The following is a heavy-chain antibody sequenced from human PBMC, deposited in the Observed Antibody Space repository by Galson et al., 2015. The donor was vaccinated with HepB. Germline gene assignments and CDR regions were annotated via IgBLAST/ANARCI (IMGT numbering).Heavy chain of an antibody. J-gene: IGHJ4*02. CDR2: TWYDGSEK. Sequence: SLRLSCAASGFTFNRFGMHWVRQAPGKGLEWVAVTWYDGSEKYYANSVKGRFTISRDNSKNTLFLQKTGLTADDTAIYYCAKEAKWQSLLRRSFRHFDYWGRGTLVTVSS. CDR1: GFTFNRFG. D-gene: IGHD5-12*01. CDR3: AKEAKWQSLLRRSFRHFDY. V-gene: IGHV3-33*06.